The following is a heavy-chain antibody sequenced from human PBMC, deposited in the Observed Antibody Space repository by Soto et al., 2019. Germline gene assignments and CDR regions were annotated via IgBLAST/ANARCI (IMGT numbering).Heavy chain of an antibody. J-gene: IGHJ3*02. CDR3: AHRRCGGDCYTNAFDI. Sequence: QITLKESGPTLVKPTQTLTLTCTFSGFSLSTSGVGVGWIRQPPGKALEWLALIYWDDDKRYSPSLKSRLTNTKDTSKNQVVLTMTNMDPVDTATYYCAHRRCGGDCYTNAFDIWGQGTMVTVSS. V-gene: IGHV2-5*02. D-gene: IGHD2-21*02. CDR1: GFSLSTSGVG. CDR2: IYWDDDK.